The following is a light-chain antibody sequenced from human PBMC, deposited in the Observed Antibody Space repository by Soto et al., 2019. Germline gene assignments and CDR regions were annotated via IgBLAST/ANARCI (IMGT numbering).Light chain of an antibody. CDR1: QSISSY. CDR2: GAS. CDR3: QQYYSLWT. Sequence: EVVLTQSPDTLSLPPGERATLSCRASQSISSYLAWYQQKPGQAPRLLIYGASSRATGIPDRFSGSGSGTDFTLTISRLEPEDFAVYYCQQYYSLWTFGQGTKVDIK. V-gene: IGKV3-20*01. J-gene: IGKJ1*01.